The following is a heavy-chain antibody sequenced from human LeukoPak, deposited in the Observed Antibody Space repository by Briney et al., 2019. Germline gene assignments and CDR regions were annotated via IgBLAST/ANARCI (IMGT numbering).Heavy chain of an antibody. Sequence: SETLSLTCTVSGGSISSGGYYWSWIRQHPGKGLEWIGYIYYSGSTYYNPSLKSRVTISVDTSKNQFSLKLSSVTAADTAVYYCARGHCSGGSCYSIPAPDYWGQGTLVTFSS. D-gene: IGHD2-15*01. V-gene: IGHV4-31*03. CDR2: IYYSGST. J-gene: IGHJ4*02. CDR3: ARGHCSGGSCYSIPAPDY. CDR1: GGSISSGGYY.